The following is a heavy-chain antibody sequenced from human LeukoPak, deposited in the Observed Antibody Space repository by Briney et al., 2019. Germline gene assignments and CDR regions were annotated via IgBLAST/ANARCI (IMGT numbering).Heavy chain of an antibody. Sequence: SETLSLTCTVSGGSISSGGYSWSWIRQHPGKGLEWIGYIYYSGSTYYNPSLKSRVTISVDTSKNQFSLKLSSVTAADTAVYYCAPFLRRGSWFDPWGQGTLVTVSS. CDR2: IYYSGST. D-gene: IGHD2/OR15-2a*01. CDR3: APFLRRGSWFDP. V-gene: IGHV4-31*03. CDR1: GGSISSGGYS. J-gene: IGHJ5*02.